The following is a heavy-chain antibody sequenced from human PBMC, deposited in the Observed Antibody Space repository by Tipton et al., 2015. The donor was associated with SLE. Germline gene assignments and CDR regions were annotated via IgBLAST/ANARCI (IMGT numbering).Heavy chain of an antibody. Sequence: TLSLTCTVSDDSISGYYWSWIRQTPGKGLEWIGSIWHSGTAHYNPSLESRVSISVDTSQNHFSLRLTSVTAEDTAVYFCARQPSPYYDTTSYFDYWGPGILVTVSS. J-gene: IGHJ4*02. D-gene: IGHD3-16*01. V-gene: IGHV4-38-2*02. CDR1: DDSISGYY. CDR3: ARQPSPYYDTTSYFDY. CDR2: IWHSGTA.